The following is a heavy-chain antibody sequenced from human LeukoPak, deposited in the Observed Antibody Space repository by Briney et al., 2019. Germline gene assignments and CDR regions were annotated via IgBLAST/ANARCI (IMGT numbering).Heavy chain of an antibody. CDR2: IYYSGST. CDR1: GASVNSGNYY. D-gene: IGHD5-18*01. V-gene: IGHV4-61*01. Sequence: PSQTLSLTCTVSGASVNSGNYYWSWIRQPPGKGLEWIGYIYYSGSTNYSPSLKSRVTISVDTSKYQFSLKLNSVTAADTAVYYCARWGNSYGYLDYWGQGTLVTVSS. CDR3: ARWGNSYGYLDY. J-gene: IGHJ4*02.